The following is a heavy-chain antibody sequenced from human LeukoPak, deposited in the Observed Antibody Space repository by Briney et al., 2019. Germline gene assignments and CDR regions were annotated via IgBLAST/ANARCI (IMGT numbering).Heavy chain of an antibody. D-gene: IGHD6-19*01. CDR3: ARHRYSSGQDY. J-gene: IGHJ4*02. CDR2: IYHSGST. V-gene: IGHV4-38-2*01. Sequence: SETLSLTCAVSGYSIGSGYYWGWIRQPPGKGLEWIGSIYHSGSTYYNPSLKSRVTISVDTSKNQFSLKLSSVTAADTAVYYCARHRYSSGQDYWGQGTLVTVSS. CDR1: GYSIGSGYY.